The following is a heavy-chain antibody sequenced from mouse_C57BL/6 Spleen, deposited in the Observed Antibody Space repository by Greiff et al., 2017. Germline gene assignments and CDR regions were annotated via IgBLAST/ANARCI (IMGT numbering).Heavy chain of an antibody. CDR1: GYTFTSYW. CDR3: ARDYGYAAMDY. Sequence: QVQLQQPGAELVKPGASVKLSCKASGYTFTSYWMHWVKQRPGQGLEWIGMIHPNSGSTNYNEKFKSKATLTVDKSSSTAYMQLSSLTSEDSAVYYCARDYGYAAMDYWGQGTSVTVSS. V-gene: IGHV1-64*01. CDR2: IHPNSGST. J-gene: IGHJ4*01. D-gene: IGHD2-2*01.